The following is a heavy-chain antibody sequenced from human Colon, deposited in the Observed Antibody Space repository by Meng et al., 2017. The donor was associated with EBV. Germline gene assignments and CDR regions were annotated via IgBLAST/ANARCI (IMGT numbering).Heavy chain of an antibody. Sequence: QPHLQESGPGPVKPSETLSRTFTVSGGSISRNGCYGDWVRQPPGKALEWIGAIYHSRYTSYNPSLQSRVTMFVDTSKNQFSLMLTSVTATDTAVYYCARRRGGSGRDCWGQGTLVTVSS. V-gene: IGHV4-39*01. D-gene: IGHD3-10*01. CDR3: ARRRGGSGRDC. J-gene: IGHJ4*02. CDR2: IYHSRYT. CDR1: GGSISRNGCY.